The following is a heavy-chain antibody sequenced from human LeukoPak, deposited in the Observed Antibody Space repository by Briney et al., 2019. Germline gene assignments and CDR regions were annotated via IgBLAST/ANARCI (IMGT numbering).Heavy chain of an antibody. Sequence: SETLSLTCTVSSGSFSNYYWSWIRQPPGKGLEWIGYIYYSESTKYNPSLKSRLTISVDTPKNQFSLRLTSVTAADTAVYYCARHISGATKELSAFDIWGQGTMVNVSS. V-gene: IGHV4-59*08. CDR3: ARHISGATKELSAFDI. J-gene: IGHJ3*02. D-gene: IGHD1-20*01. CDR1: SGSFSNYY. CDR2: IYYSEST.